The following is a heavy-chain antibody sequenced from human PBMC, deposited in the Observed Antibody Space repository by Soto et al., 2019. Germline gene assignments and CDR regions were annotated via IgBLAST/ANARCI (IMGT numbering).Heavy chain of an antibody. Sequence: QITLEESGPTLVKPTQTLTLTCTFSGFSLTTRGVGVGWVRQSPGKALEWLALIYWDDDKRYSPSLKSRLTITKDASKNQVVLTVTNMDPVDTATYYCVHSRNDYIWVSYRHDTFDIWGPGTRVTVSS. CDR1: GFSLTTRGVG. D-gene: IGHD3-16*02. V-gene: IGHV2-5*02. CDR2: IYWDDDK. CDR3: VHSRNDYIWVSYRHDTFDI. J-gene: IGHJ3*02.